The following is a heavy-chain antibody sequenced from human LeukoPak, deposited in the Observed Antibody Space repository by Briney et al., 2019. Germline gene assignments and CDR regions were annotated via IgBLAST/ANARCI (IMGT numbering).Heavy chain of an antibody. V-gene: IGHV3-30-3*01. Sequence: GGSLRLSCAASGFTFSSYAMHWVRQAPGKGLEWVAVISYDGSNKYYADSVKGRFTISRDNSKNTLYLQMNSLRAEDTAVYYCARTPYSSGWYGPGGYWGQGTLVTVSS. CDR1: GFTFSSYA. CDR2: ISYDGSNK. J-gene: IGHJ4*02. CDR3: ARTPYSSGWYGPGGY. D-gene: IGHD6-19*01.